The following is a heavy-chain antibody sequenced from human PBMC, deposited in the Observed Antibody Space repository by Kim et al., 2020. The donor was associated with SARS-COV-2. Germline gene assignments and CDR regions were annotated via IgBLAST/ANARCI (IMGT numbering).Heavy chain of an antibody. Sequence: SETLSLTCAVYGGSFSGYYWSWIRQPPGKGLEWIGEINHSGSTNYNPSLKSRVTISVDTSKNQFSLKLSSVTAADTAVYYCARRRNPILHYYYYGMDVWGQGTTVTVSS. CDR3: ARRRNPILHYYYYGMDV. J-gene: IGHJ6*02. D-gene: IGHD3-10*01. V-gene: IGHV4-34*01. CDR1: GGSFSGYY. CDR2: INHSGST.